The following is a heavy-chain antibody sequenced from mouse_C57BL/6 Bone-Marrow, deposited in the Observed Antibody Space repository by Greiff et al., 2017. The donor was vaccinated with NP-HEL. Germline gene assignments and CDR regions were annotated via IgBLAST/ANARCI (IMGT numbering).Heavy chain of an antibody. Sequence: EVMLVESGTVLARPGASVKMSCKTSGYTFTSYWMHWVNQRPGQGLEWIGAIYPGNSDTSYNQKFKGKAKLTPVTSASTPYMELSSLTNEDSAVYYCTRERIYDGYVFDYWGQGTTLTVSS. CDR2: IYPGNSDT. CDR1: GYTFTSYW. CDR3: TRERIYDGYVFDY. J-gene: IGHJ2*01. D-gene: IGHD2-3*01. V-gene: IGHV1-5*01.